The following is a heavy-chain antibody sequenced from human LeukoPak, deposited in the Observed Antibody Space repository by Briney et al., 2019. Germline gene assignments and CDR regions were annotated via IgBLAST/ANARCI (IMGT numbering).Heavy chain of an antibody. CDR1: GGSIRSRGYY. CDR3: ARSTVVAGIVSDYYYYAMDV. V-gene: IGHV4-61*05. CDR2: IYYSGST. J-gene: IGHJ6*02. Sequence: NTSETLSLTCTVSGGSIRSRGYYWGWIRQPPGRGLEWIGYIYYSGSTNYNPSLKSRVSISVDTSKTQFSLKLSSVTAADTAVYYCARSTVVAGIVSDYYYYAMDVWGQGTTVTVSS. D-gene: IGHD6-19*01.